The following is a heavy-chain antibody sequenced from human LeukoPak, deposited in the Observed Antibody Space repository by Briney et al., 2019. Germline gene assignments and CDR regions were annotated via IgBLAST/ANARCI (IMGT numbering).Heavy chain of an antibody. V-gene: IGHV4-30-4*08. D-gene: IGHD1/OR15-1a*01. CDR1: GGSISSGDYY. CDR3: ARGPHRWNTEGRWFDP. J-gene: IGHJ5*02. CDR2: IYYSGST. Sequence: PSQTLSLTCTVSGGSISSGDYYWSWIRQPPGKGLEWIGYIYYSGSTYYNPSLKSRVTISVDTSKNQFSLKLSSVTAADTAVYYCARGPHRWNTEGRWFDPWGQGTLVTVSS.